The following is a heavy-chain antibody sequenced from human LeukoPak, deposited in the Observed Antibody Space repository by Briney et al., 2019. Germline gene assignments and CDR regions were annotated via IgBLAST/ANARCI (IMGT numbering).Heavy chain of an antibody. CDR1: GFSFKDTG. CDR2: IKTDGSET. J-gene: IGHJ4*02. D-gene: IGHD6-19*01. Sequence: TGGSLRLSCAASGFSFKDTGMHWVRQAPGKGLEWVGHIKTDGSETYYLDSLKGRISISRDNTNNALYLQMNSLRVEDTAVYYCVKNDGWFHLAQWGQGTLVTVSS. V-gene: IGHV3-7*03. CDR3: VKNDGWFHLAQ.